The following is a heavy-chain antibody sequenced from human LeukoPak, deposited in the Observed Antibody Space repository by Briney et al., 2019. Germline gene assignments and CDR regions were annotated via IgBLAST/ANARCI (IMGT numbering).Heavy chain of an antibody. J-gene: IGHJ4*02. V-gene: IGHV3-23*01. CDR2: ISGSGSTI. CDR3: ARDKKGRPDY. CDR1: GFTFSSYA. Sequence: GGSLRLSCAASGFTFSSYAMSWVRQAPGKGLEWVSAISGSGSTIYYADSVKGRFTISRDNAKNSLYLQMNSLRAEDTAVYYCARDKKGRPDYWGQGTLVTVSS. D-gene: IGHD1-26*01.